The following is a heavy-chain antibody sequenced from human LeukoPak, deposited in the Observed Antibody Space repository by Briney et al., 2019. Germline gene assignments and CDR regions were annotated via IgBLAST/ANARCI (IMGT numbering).Heavy chain of an antibody. CDR1: GYTFTSYY. D-gene: IGHD4-17*01. V-gene: IGHV1-2*02. CDR3: ARTYGDYVYILGY. Sequence: ASVKVSCKASGYTFTSYYMHWVRQAPGQGLEWMGWINPNSGGTNYAQKFQGRVTMTRDTSISTAYMELSRLRSDDTAVYYCARTYGDYVYILGYWGQGTLVTVSS. CDR2: INPNSGGT. J-gene: IGHJ4*02.